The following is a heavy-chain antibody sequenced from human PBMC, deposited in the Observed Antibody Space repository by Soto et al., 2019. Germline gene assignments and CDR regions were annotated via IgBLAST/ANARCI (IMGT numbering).Heavy chain of an antibody. CDR1: GGTFSSYA. CDR2: IIPIFGTA. CDR3: AREGDYGIHAFDI. V-gene: IGHV1-69*13. J-gene: IGHJ3*02. D-gene: IGHD4-17*01. Sequence: ASVKVSCKASGGTFSSYAISWVRQAPGQGLEWMGGIIPIFGTANCAQKFQGRVTITADESTSTAYMELSSLRSEDTAVYYCAREGDYGIHAFDIWGQGTMVTVSS.